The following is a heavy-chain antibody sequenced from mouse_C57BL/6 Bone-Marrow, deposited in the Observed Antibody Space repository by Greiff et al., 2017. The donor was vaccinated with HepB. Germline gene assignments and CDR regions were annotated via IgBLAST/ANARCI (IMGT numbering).Heavy chain of an antibody. D-gene: IGHD2-4*01. J-gene: IGHJ3*01. CDR1: GYTFTDYY. CDR2: INPNNGGT. CDR3: AGEDDSLFAY. V-gene: IGHV1-26*01. Sequence: EVQLQQSGPELVKPGASVKISCKASGYTFTDYYMNWVKQSHGKSLEWIGDINPNNGGTSYNQKFKGKATLTVDKSSSTAYMELRSLTSEDSAVYYCAGEDDSLFAYWGQGTLVTVSA.